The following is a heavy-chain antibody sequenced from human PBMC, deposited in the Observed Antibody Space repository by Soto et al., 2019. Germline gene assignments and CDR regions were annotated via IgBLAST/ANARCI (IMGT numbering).Heavy chain of an antibody. D-gene: IGHD2-8*01. J-gene: IGHJ6*02. CDR2: IMPTSGAA. Sequence: SVKVSCKASAGTFTNSIISWVRQARGQGLEWLGGIMPTSGAAVYARNFQGRITITAAESTNIVYMELSSLESGDTAVYYCAREQWSHSSSFDHYNGMDVWGQGTPVTVSS. V-gene: IGHV1-69*13. CDR1: AGTFTNSI. CDR3: AREQWSHSSSFDHYNGMDV.